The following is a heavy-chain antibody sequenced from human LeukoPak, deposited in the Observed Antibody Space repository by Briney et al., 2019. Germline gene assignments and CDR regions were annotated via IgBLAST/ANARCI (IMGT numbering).Heavy chain of an antibody. Sequence: GGALRLSCSASGFNFGTYGMNWVRQAPGKGLEWVSYIPSSGSTIYYADSVQGRFTISRDNAKKLLYLRMNSLTAEDTAVYYCARLYHDILGMLFDIWGQGTMVTVSS. CDR1: GFNFGTYG. J-gene: IGHJ3*02. V-gene: IGHV3-48*01. CDR3: ARLYHDILGMLFDI. CDR2: IPSSGSTI. D-gene: IGHD3-9*01.